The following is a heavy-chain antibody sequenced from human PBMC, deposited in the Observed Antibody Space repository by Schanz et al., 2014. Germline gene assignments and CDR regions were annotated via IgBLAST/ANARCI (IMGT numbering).Heavy chain of an antibody. V-gene: IGHV4-39*01. CDR2: MYYSGNT. J-gene: IGHJ5*02. CDR3: ARQGVGWATDAFYFNT. D-gene: IGHD6-19*01. Sequence: QVQLQESGPGLVKPSETLSLTCIVSGGSLSSSTYSWGWIRQPPRKGLEWIGHMYYSGNTYYNPAIKSRVPMSEAPSKNRFSLKLKSVTAADSALYFCARQGVGWATDAFYFNTWGQGTLVTVSS. CDR1: GGSLSSSTYS.